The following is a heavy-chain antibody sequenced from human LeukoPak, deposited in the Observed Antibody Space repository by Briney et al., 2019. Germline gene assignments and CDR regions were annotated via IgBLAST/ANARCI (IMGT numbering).Heavy chain of an antibody. V-gene: IGHV3-21*01. Sequence: GGSLRLSCAASGFTFSSYSMNWVRQAPGKGLEWVSSISSSSSYIYYADSVKGRFTISRDNAKNSLYLQMNSLRTEDTAVYYCARVRATTGMNSDFWGQGTLVTVSS. J-gene: IGHJ4*02. CDR2: ISSSSSYI. CDR1: GFTFSSYS. CDR3: ARVRATTGMNSDF. D-gene: IGHD6-13*01.